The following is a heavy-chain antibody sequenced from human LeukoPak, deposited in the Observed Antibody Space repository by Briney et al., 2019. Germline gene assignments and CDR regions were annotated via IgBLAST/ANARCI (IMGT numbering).Heavy chain of an antibody. V-gene: IGHV3-30*07. Sequence: PGGSLRLSCAASGFTFSDFAMHWVRQAPGKGLEWLALISYDENNEFYADSVKGRFTISRDNSKNTLYLQMISLRAEDTAVYFCAKEAFSSPRSNWFDPWGQGTLVTVSS. CDR3: AKEAFSSPRSNWFDP. J-gene: IGHJ5*02. CDR1: GFTFSDFA. CDR2: ISYDENNE. D-gene: IGHD6-13*01.